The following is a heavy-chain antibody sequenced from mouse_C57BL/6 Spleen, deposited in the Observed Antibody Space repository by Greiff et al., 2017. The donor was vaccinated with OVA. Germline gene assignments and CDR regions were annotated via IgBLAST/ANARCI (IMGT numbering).Heavy chain of an antibody. CDR1: GFNFKDYY. Sequence: EVQLQQSGAELVKPGASVKLSCTASGFNFKDYYMHWVKQRTEQGLEWIGRIYPGDGETKYAPKFQGKATITADTSSNTAYLQLSSLTSEDTAVYYCARGDSSGYWFAYWGQGTLVTVSA. J-gene: IGHJ3*01. CDR3: ARGDSSGYWFAY. V-gene: IGHV14-2*01. CDR2: IYPGDGET. D-gene: IGHD3-2*02.